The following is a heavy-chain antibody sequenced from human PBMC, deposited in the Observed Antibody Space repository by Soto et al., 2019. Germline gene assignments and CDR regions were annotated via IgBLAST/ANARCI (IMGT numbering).Heavy chain of an antibody. V-gene: IGHV5-51*01. CDR2: IYPGASDT. CDR3: ARLRECSNGICYRLDY. Sequence: GESLKIACRTSGYTFPSYWVGWVRQMPGKGLEWMGIIYPGASDTRYSPSFQGQVTTSADKSITTAYLQWNSLKASDTAMYYCARLRECSNGICYRLDYWGQGTLVTVSS. CDR1: GYTFPSYW. D-gene: IGHD2-8*01. J-gene: IGHJ4*02.